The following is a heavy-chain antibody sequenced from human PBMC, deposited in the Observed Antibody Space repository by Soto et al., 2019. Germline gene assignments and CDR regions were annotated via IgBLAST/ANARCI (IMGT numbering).Heavy chain of an antibody. D-gene: IGHD4-17*01. CDR3: ARDYGDYSFFFDY. V-gene: IGHV4-59*01. J-gene: IGHJ4*02. Sequence: SETLSLTCTVSGGSITTYQWSWIRQPPGKGLEWIGGYSGFTNYNPSLESRATISVDHSKNQFFLTLRSVTAADTAVYYRARDYGDYSFFFDYWGQGALVTVSS. CDR1: GGSITTYQ. CDR2: YSGFT.